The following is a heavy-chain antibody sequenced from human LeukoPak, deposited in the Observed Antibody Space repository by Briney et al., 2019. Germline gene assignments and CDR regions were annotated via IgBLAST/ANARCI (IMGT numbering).Heavy chain of an antibody. CDR1: GYAFTSYY. CDR3: ARSSSWPKYYFDY. J-gene: IGHJ4*02. CDR2: INPSGGST. D-gene: IGHD6-13*01. V-gene: IGHV1-46*01. Sequence: ASVKVSCKASGYAFTSYYMHWVRQAPGQGLEWMGIINPSGGSTSYAQKFQGRVTMTRDTSTSTVYMELSSLRSEDTAVYYYARSSSWPKYYFDYWGQGTLVTVSS.